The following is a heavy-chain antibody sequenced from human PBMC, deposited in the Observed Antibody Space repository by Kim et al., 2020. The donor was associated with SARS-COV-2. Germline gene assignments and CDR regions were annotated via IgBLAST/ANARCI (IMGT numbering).Heavy chain of an antibody. CDR2: ISSSSSTI. V-gene: IGHV3-48*02. Sequence: GGSLRLSCAASGFTFSSYSMNWVRQAPGKGLEWVSYISSSSSTIYYADSVKGRFTISRDNAKNSLYMQMNSLRDEDTAVYYCARDPQYSSSWYGTNYYYYGMDVWGQGTTVTVSS. CDR1: GFTFSSYS. D-gene: IGHD6-13*01. J-gene: IGHJ6*02. CDR3: ARDPQYSSSWYGTNYYYYGMDV.